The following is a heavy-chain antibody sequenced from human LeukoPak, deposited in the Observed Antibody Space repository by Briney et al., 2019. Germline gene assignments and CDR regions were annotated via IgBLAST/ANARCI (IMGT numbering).Heavy chain of an antibody. J-gene: IGHJ4*02. V-gene: IGHV3-23*01. CDR1: GFAFSSSA. CDR3: ARLVRY. CDR2: ISGSDGST. D-gene: IGHD2-21*01. Sequence: GGSLRLSCAASGFAFSSSAMSWVRRARGKGLEWVSVISGSDGSTYYADSVKGRFTISRDGSKNTLYLQMDSLRAEDTAIYYCARLVRYWGQGILVTVSS.